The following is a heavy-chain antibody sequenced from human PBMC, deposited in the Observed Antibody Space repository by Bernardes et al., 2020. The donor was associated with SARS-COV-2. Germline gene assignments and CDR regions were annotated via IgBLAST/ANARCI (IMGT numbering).Heavy chain of an antibody. J-gene: IGHJ4*02. V-gene: IGHV4-39*01. Sequence: SETLSLICTVCGVSISSNSYYWTWILNPPGKGLEWIESIHSSGTTHYTPSLKSRVTISVDTSKNQFSLKLSAVSAADTSIYYCARHPYSSSWFYWGQGTLVTVSS. D-gene: IGHD2-2*01. CDR1: GVSISSNSYY. CDR3: ARHPYSSSWFY. CDR2: IHSSGTT.